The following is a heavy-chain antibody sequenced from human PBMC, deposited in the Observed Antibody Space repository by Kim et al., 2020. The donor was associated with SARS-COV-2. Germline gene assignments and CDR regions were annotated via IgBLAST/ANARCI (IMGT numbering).Heavy chain of an antibody. Sequence: ASVKVSCKASGYTFTSYAMHWVRQAPGQRLEWMGWINAGNGNTKYSQKFQGRVTITRDTSASTAYMELSSLRSEDTAVYYCARLHEGYYYYGMDVWGQGTTVTVSS. CDR3: ARLHEGYYYYGMDV. J-gene: IGHJ6*02. CDR2: INAGNGNT. V-gene: IGHV1-3*01. CDR1: GYTFTSYA.